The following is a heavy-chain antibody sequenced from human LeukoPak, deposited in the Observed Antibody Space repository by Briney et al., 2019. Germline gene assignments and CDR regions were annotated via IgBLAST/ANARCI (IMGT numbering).Heavy chain of an antibody. D-gene: IGHD6-13*01. CDR1: GHTFTSYG. J-gene: IGHJ5*02. CDR2: ISAYNGNT. CDR3: ARDPSSRQLVQGAPNWFDP. Sequence: ASVKVSCKASGHTFTSYGISWVRQAPGQGLEWMGWISAYNGNTNYAQKLQGRVTVTTDTSTSTAYMELRSLRSDDTAVYYCARDPSSRQLVQGAPNWFDPWGQGTLVTVSS. V-gene: IGHV1-18*01.